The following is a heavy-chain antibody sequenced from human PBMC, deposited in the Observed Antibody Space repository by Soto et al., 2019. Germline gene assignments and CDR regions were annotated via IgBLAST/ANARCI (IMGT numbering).Heavy chain of an antibody. V-gene: IGHV4-30-2*01. CDR3: ARERYYDSSGYAPRHYGMDV. Sequence: PSETLSLTCAVSGGSISSVGYSWSCIRQPPGKGLEWIGYIYHSGSTYYNPSLKSRVTISVDRSKNQFSLKLSSVTAADTAVYYCARERYYDSSGYAPRHYGMDVWGQGTTVTVSS. CDR2: IYHSGST. CDR1: GGSISSVGYS. D-gene: IGHD3-22*01. J-gene: IGHJ6*02.